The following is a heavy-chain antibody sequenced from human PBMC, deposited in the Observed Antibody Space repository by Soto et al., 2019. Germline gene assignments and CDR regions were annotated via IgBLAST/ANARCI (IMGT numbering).Heavy chain of an antibody. CDR1: GGTFSSYS. Sequence: QVQLVQSGAEVKKPGSSVKVSCKASGGTFSSYSINWVRQAPGQGLEWMGEIIPIFGTANYAQKFQGRVTITADESTSTAYMELRSLGSEATAVYYCARDGGRHSGGMDYWGQGTLVTVSS. D-gene: IGHD1-26*01. CDR2: IIPIFGTA. CDR3: ARDGGRHSGGMDY. V-gene: IGHV1-69*01. J-gene: IGHJ4*02.